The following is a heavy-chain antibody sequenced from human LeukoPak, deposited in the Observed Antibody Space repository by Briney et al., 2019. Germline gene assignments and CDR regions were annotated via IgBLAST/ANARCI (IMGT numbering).Heavy chain of an antibody. D-gene: IGHD3-22*01. V-gene: IGHV4-39*01. Sequence: SETLSLTCTVSGGSIRSSYYYWGWIRQPPGKGLEWIGSIYDSGSTYYNPSLKSRVTIPVDTSKNQFSLKLNSVTAADMAVYYCARQGYYYDSSGYYGGPNWFDPWGQGTLVTVSS. J-gene: IGHJ5*02. CDR1: GGSIRSSYYY. CDR3: ARQGYYYDSSGYYGGPNWFDP. CDR2: IYDSGST.